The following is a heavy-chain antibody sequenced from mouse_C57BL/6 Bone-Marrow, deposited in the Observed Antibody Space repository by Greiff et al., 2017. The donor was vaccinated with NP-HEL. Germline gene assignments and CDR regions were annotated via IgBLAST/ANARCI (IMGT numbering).Heavy chain of an antibody. CDR3: ARRQGGGFDY. J-gene: IGHJ2*01. CDR1: GYTFTSYW. V-gene: IGHV1-64*01. CDR2: IHPNSGST. D-gene: IGHD6-1*01. Sequence: QVQLQQPGAELVKPGASVKLSCKASGYTFTSYWVHWVKQRPGQGLEWIGMIHPNSGSTNYNEKFKSKATLTVDKSSSTAYMQLSSLTSEDSAVYYCARRQGGGFDYWGQGTTLTVSS.